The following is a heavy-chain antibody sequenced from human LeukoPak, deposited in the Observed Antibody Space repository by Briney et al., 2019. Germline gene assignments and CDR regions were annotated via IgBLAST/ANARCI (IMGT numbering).Heavy chain of an antibody. CDR2: IYHSGST. V-gene: IGHV4-38-2*02. D-gene: IGHD3-22*01. Sequence: PSETLSLTCTVSGYSISSGYYWGCIRQPPGKGLKCIGSIYHSGSTYYNPSLKSRVTISVDTSKNQFSLKLSSVTAADTAVYYCARPSRDYDRHFDYWGQGTLVTVSS. CDR1: GYSISSGYY. J-gene: IGHJ4*02. CDR3: ARPSRDYDRHFDY.